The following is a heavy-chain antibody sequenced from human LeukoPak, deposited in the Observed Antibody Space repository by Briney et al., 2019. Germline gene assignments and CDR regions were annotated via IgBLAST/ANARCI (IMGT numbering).Heavy chain of an antibody. V-gene: IGHV4-61*08. J-gene: IGHJ6*04. CDR2: IYHSGST. D-gene: IGHD3-10*02. Sequence: PSEALSLSCIISVASVSCGDYYWNWMRQAPGKGLEWISYIYHSGSTDFNASLKRGVSIVFDTSKNQVYQKLISVTTADTAIYYCARVIVRGGGAYYGIDVWGKGTTVTVST. CDR1: VASVSCGDYY. CDR3: ARVIVRGGGAYYGIDV.